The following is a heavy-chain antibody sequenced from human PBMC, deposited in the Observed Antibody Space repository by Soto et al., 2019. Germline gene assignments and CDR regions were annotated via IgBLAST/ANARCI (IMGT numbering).Heavy chain of an antibody. V-gene: IGHV4-30-2*01. CDR3: ARVSGDNWNPIDY. J-gene: IGHJ4*02. Sequence: QLQLQESGSGLVKPSQTLSLTCAVSGGSISSGGYSWSWIRQPPGKGLEWIGYIYHSGSTYFNPSLKSRVTISVDRSKNQFSLKLGSVTAADTAMYYCARVSGDNWNPIDYLGQGTLVTVSS. CDR1: GGSISSGGYS. D-gene: IGHD1-20*01. CDR2: IYHSGST.